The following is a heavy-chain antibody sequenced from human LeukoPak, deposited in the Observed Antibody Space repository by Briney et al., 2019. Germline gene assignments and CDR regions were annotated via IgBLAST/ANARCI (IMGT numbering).Heavy chain of an antibody. J-gene: IGHJ4*02. CDR1: GFTFSSYS. CDR3: ARGLGGYSYGHEY. Sequence: PGGSLRLSCAASGFTFSSYSMNWVRQAPGKGLEWVSYISSSSSTIYYADSVKGRFTISRDNAKNSLYLQMNSLRAEDTAVYYCARGLGGYSYGHEYWGQGTLVTVSS. CDR2: ISSSSSTI. V-gene: IGHV3-48*04. D-gene: IGHD5-18*01.